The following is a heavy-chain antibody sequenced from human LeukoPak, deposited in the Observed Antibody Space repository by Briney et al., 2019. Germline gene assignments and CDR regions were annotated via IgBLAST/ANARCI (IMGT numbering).Heavy chain of an antibody. CDR1: GFTFSSYD. D-gene: IGHD3-10*01. Sequence: GGSLRLSCAASGFTFSSYDMHWVRQATGKGLEWVSAIGTAGDTYYPGSVKGRFTISRENAKNSLYLQMNSLRAEDTAVYYCARVGRAVSLFDYWGQGTLVTVSS. CDR3: ARVGRAVSLFDY. CDR2: IGTAGDT. J-gene: IGHJ4*02. V-gene: IGHV3-13*01.